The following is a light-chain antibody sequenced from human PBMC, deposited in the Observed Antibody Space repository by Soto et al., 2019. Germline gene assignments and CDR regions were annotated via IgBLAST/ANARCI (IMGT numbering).Light chain of an antibody. CDR2: DDN. V-gene: IGLV1-40*01. CDR3: QSYDTTLSGVV. J-gene: IGLJ1*01. CDR1: SSNIGAGYD. Sequence: QSVLTQTPSVSGAPGQKITMSCTGSSSNIGAGYDVRWYQQLPGAAPKLLIYDDNNRPSGIPDRFSASKSGTSASLAITGLQGDDEANYYCQSYDTTLSGVVFGAGTKVTVL.